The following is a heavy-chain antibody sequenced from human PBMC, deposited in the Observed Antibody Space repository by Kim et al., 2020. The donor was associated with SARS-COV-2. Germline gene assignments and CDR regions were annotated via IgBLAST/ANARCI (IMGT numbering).Heavy chain of an antibody. CDR1: GFTFSNAW. D-gene: IGHD3-16*01. V-gene: IGHV3-15*01. J-gene: IGHJ4*02. CDR3: TATLGY. CDR2: TKIKTDGGTT. Sequence: GGSLRLSCAGSGFTFSNAWMTWVRQAPGKGLEWVGRTKIKTDGGTTDYAAPVKGRFTISRDDSKNTLYLQMKSLKIEDTAVYYCTATLGYWGKGTLVTVS.